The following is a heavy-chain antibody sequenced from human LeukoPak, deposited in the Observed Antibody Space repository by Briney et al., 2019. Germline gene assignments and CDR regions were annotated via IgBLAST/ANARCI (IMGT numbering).Heavy chain of an antibody. CDR1: GFTFSSYG. J-gene: IGHJ4*02. CDR3: AKEEHSSGSHFDY. CDR2: ISYDGSNK. D-gene: IGHD3-22*01. V-gene: IGHV3-30*18. Sequence: GGSLRLSCAASGFTFSSYGMHWVRQAPGKGLEWVAVISYDGSNKYYADSVKGRFTISRDNSKNTLYLQMNSLRAEDTAVYYCAKEEHSSGSHFDYWGQGTLVTVSS.